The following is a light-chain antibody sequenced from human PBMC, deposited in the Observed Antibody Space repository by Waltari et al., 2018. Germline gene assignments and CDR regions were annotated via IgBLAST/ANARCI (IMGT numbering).Light chain of an antibody. V-gene: IGLV2-23*01. J-gene: IGLJ3*02. Sequence: QSALTQPASVSGPPGQPITISCTRTSSGVGSYNLVSWYQQHPAKPPKLMIYEGSKRPSGFSNRFAGSKSGNTASLTISGRQAEDEADYYCCSYAGAVFGGGTKLTIL. CDR1: SSGVGSYNL. CDR2: EGS. CDR3: CSYAGAV.